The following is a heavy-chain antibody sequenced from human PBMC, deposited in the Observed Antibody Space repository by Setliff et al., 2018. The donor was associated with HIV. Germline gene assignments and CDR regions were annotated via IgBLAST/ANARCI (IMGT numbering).Heavy chain of an antibody. Sequence: ASETLSLTCTVSGGSIRTGNYYWNWIRQPAGKGLEWIGHIHTTGSITYNPSLRSRVTISLDTSKNQVSLSLASVTAADTAVYYCGRQVPVPGVAVTPIDYWGQGTLVTVSS. CDR2: IHTTGSI. CDR3: GRQVPVPGVAVTPIDY. D-gene: IGHD3-22*01. J-gene: IGHJ4*02. CDR1: GGSIRTGNYY. V-gene: IGHV4-61*09.